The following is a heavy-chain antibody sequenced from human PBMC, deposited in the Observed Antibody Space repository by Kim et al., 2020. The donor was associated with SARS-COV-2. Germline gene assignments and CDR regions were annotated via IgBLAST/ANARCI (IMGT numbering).Heavy chain of an antibody. J-gene: IGHJ6*02. CDR3: ARDVHFTSTSCYNLLVYYYGMDV. CDR2: INAGNGNT. D-gene: IGHD2-2*02. Sequence: ASVKVSCKASGYTFTSYAMHWVRQAPGQRLEWMGWINAGNGNTKYSQKFQGRVTITRDTSAGTAYMELSSLRSEDTAVYYCARDVHFTSTSCYNLLVYYYGMDVWGQGTTVTVSS. V-gene: IGHV1-3*01. CDR1: GYTFTSYA.